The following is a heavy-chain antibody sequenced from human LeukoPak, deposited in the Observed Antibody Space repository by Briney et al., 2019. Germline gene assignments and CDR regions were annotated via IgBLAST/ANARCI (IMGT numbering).Heavy chain of an antibody. V-gene: IGHV1-69*01. Sequence: SVKVSCKASGGTFSSYAISWVRQAPGQGLEWMGGIIPIFGTANYAQKFQGRVTITADESTSTAYMELSSLRSEDTAVYYCMYYDSSGSSFIDYWGQGTLVTVSS. J-gene: IGHJ4*02. CDR2: IIPIFGTA. CDR1: GGTFSSYA. D-gene: IGHD3-22*01. CDR3: MYYDSSGSSFIDY.